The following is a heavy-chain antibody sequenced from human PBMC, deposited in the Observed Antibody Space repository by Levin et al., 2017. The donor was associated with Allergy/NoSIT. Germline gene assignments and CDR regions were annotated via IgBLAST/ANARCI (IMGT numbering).Heavy chain of an antibody. V-gene: IGHV3-7*03. Sequence: GESLKISCAASGFTFSSYWMSWVRQAPGKGLEWVANIKQDGSEKYYVDSVKGRFTISRDNAKNSLYLQMNSLRAEDTAVYYCARARGGITIFGVVVDSGEGFDYWGQGTLVTVSS. CDR3: ARARGGITIFGVVVDSGEGFDY. CDR2: IKQDGSEK. CDR1: GFTFSSYW. J-gene: IGHJ4*02. D-gene: IGHD3-3*01.